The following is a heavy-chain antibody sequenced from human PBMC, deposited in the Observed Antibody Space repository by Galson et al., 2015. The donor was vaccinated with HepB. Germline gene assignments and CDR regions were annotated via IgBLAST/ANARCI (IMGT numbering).Heavy chain of an antibody. V-gene: IGHV1-24*01. Sequence: SVKVSCKVSGYTLSEISMHWVRQSPGKGLEWMGGFDPENGETLYAQKFRGRVIMTEDTSTDTVYMELCSLRSEDTAVYYCAANPHYCSAGACYPEYFQHWGQGTLLTVSS. J-gene: IGHJ1*01. CDR2: FDPENGET. CDR1: GYTLSEIS. D-gene: IGHD2-15*01. CDR3: AANPHYCSAGACYPEYFQH.